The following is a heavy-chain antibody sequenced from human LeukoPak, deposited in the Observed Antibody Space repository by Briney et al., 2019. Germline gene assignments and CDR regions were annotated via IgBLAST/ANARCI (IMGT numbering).Heavy chain of an antibody. CDR2: INPSGGSI. D-gene: IGHD3-22*01. CDR3: ARGRNYYDSSGYYYEGDAFDI. CDR1: GYIFTSYY. J-gene: IGHJ3*02. V-gene: IGHV1-46*01. Sequence: GASVKVSCKASGYIFTSYYMFWVRQAPGQGLEWMGIINPSGGSIRYAQKFQGGVTMTRDTSTSTVYMELSSLRSEDTAVYYCARGRNYYDSSGYYYEGDAFDIWGQGTMVTVSS.